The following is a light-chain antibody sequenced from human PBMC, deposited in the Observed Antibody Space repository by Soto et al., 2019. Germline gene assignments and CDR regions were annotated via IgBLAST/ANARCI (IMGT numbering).Light chain of an antibody. CDR3: QKRSNWPLT. CDR2: DAS. V-gene: IGKV3-11*01. CDR1: QSVCSY. J-gene: IGKJ4*01. Sequence: EIVLTQSPATLSLSPGERATLSCRASQSVCSYLAWYQQKPGQAPRLLIYDASNRATGIPARFSGSGSGTDFTLTISSLEPEDFAVYYCQKRSNWPLTFGGGTKVEIK.